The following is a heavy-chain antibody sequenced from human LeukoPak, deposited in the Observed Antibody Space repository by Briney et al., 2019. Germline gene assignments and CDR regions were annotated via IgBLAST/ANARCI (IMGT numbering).Heavy chain of an antibody. J-gene: IGHJ4*02. CDR1: GFSLSTHGVG. Sequence: ESGPTLVNPTQTLTLTCAFSGFSLSTHGVGVGWIRQPPGKALEWLALIDWNDDKRYSPSLSHRLTITKDTSKNQVVLTMTNMDPVDTATYFCAHSLSITMIVPKYYFDYWGQGTLVSVSS. D-gene: IGHD3-22*01. CDR3: AHSLSITMIVPKYYFDY. CDR2: IDWNDDK. V-gene: IGHV2-5*01.